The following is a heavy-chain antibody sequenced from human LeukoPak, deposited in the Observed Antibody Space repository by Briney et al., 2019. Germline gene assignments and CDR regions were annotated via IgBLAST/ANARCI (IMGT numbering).Heavy chain of an antibody. J-gene: IGHJ3*02. CDR2: IYSGGST. D-gene: IGHD2-15*01. CDR1: GFTVSSNY. Sequence: GGSLRLSCAASGFTVSSNYMSWVRQAPGKGLEWVSVIYSGGSTYYADSVKGRFTISRDNSKNTLYLQMNSLRAEDTAVYYCAREGCSGGSCYWNNAFDTWGQGTMVTVSS. CDR3: AREGCSGGSCYWNNAFDT. V-gene: IGHV3-66*01.